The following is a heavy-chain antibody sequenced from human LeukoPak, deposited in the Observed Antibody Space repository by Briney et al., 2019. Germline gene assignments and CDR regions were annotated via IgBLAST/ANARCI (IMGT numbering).Heavy chain of an antibody. J-gene: IGHJ6*04. CDR3: AKGEGSGESYYYYYGMDV. D-gene: IGHD3-10*01. V-gene: IGHV3-23*01. CDR1: GFTFSSYA. Sequence: PGGSLRLSCAASGFTFSSYAMSWVRQAPGKGLEWVSAISGSGGSTYYADSVKGRFTISRDNSKNTLYLQMNSLRAEDTAVYYCAKGEGSGESYYYYYGMDVWGKGTTVTASS. CDR2: ISGSGGST.